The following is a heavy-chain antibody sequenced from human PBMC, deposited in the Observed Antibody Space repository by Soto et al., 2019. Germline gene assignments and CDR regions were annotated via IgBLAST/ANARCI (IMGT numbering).Heavy chain of an antibody. CDR1: GFTFSNYA. CDR2: ISGSGGST. CDR3: AKDQGSSWYEIDY. D-gene: IGHD6-13*01. V-gene: IGHV3-23*01. J-gene: IGHJ4*02. Sequence: EVQLLESGGGLVQPVGSLRLSCAASGFTFSNYAVTWVRQAPGNGLEWVSTISGSGGSTYYADSVKGRFNISSDNSKNTLYLQMNSLSAEDTAVYYCAKDQGSSWYEIDYWGQGTLVTVSS.